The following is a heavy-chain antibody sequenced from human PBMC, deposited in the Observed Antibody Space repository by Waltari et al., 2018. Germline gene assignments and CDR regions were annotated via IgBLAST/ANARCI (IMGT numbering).Heavy chain of an antibody. CDR2: INHSGST. V-gene: IGHV4-34*01. CDR3: ARGIIAAAGTGDY. D-gene: IGHD6-13*01. J-gene: IGHJ4*02. CDR1: GGSFSGSY. Sequence: QVQLQQWGAGLLKPSETLSLTGAVDGGSFSGSYWSRSRQPPGKGLEWIGEINHSGSTNYNPSLKSRVTISVDTSKNQFSLKLSSVTAADTAVYYCARGIIAAAGTGDYWGQGTLVTVSS.